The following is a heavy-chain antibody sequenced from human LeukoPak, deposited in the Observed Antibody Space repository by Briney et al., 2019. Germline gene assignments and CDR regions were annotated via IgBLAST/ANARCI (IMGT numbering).Heavy chain of an antibody. D-gene: IGHD6-13*01. CDR2: IYHSGST. Sequence: SSETLSLTCTVSGYSISSGYYWGWIRQPPGKGLEWIGSIYHSGSTYYNPSLKSRVTISVDTSKNQFSLKLSSVTAADTAVYYCARGYSTAAGRGDYWGQGTLVTVSS. J-gene: IGHJ4*02. CDR1: GYSISSGYY. CDR3: ARGYSTAAGRGDY. V-gene: IGHV4-38-2*02.